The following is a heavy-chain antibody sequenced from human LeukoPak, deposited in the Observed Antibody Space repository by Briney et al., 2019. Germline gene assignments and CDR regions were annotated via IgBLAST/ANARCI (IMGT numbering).Heavy chain of an antibody. CDR1: GFTFSDYY. V-gene: IGHV3-11*01. CDR3: AKVLRDYDFWSGYSG. Sequence: GGSLRLSCAASGFTFSDYYMSWIRQAPGKGLEWVSYISSSGSTIYYADSVKGRFTISRDNAKNSLYLQMNSLRAEDTAVYYCAKVLRDYDFWSGYSGWGQGTLVTVSS. J-gene: IGHJ4*02. CDR2: ISSSGSTI. D-gene: IGHD3-3*01.